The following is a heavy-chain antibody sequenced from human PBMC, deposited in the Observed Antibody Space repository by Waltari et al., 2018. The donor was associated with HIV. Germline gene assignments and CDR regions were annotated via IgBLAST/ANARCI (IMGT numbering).Heavy chain of an antibody. V-gene: IGHV5-51*03. D-gene: IGHD2-15*01. Sequence: EVQLVQSGAEVKKPGESLKISCKGSGYTFTKYWIDWVRQTPGKGLEWMGAVYPGDSDVKYSPSFRGQVSISADVAINTAYLQWGRLKASDTAIYFCVRHVFSGGSASAALEPWGLGTSVTVSS. CDR3: VRHVFSGGSASAALEP. CDR2: VYPGDSDV. J-gene: IGHJ5*02. CDR1: GYTFTKYW.